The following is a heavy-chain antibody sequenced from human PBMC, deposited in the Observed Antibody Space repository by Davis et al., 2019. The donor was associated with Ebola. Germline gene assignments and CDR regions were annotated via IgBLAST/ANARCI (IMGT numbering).Heavy chain of an antibody. CDR3: TSTLGALDY. Sequence: GGSLRLSCAASGFTFSGSAMHWVRQASEKGLEWVGRIRSKAYSYATAYAASVKGRFTISRDDSKNTAYLQMNSLKTEDTAVYYCTSTLGALDYWGQGTLVTVSS. CDR2: IRSKAYSYAT. J-gene: IGHJ4*02. V-gene: IGHV3-73*01. D-gene: IGHD1-26*01. CDR1: GFTFSGSA.